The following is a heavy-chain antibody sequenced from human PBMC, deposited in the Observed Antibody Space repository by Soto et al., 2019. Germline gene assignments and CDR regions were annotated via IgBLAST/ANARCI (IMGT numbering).Heavy chain of an antibody. J-gene: IGHJ4*02. V-gene: IGHV2-5*02. CDR2: IFWDDDK. Sequence: ESGPTLVNPTQTLTLTCTFSGFSLSPSGVGVGWIRQPPGKALEWLGIIFWDDDKRYRPSLKSRLTITKDTSKNQLVLTMTNMDPVDTATYYCAHLPWKQLWPRAPVVNWGQGTPVTV. CDR3: AHLPWKQLWPRAPVVN. CDR1: GFSLSPSGVG. D-gene: IGHD5-18*01.